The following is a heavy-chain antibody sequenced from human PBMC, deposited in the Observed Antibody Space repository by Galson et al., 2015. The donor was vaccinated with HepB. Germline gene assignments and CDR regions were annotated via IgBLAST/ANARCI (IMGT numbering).Heavy chain of an antibody. D-gene: IGHD2-2*01. V-gene: IGHV1-18*04. Sequence: SVKVSCKASGYTFTSYGISWVRQAPGQGLEWMGWISAYNGNTNYAQKLQGRVTMTTDTSTSTAYMELRSLRSDDTAVYYCARSAYCSSTSCYDYYYYGMDVWGQGTTVTVSS. J-gene: IGHJ6*02. CDR2: ISAYNGNT. CDR1: GYTFTSYG. CDR3: ARSAYCSSTSCYDYYYYGMDV.